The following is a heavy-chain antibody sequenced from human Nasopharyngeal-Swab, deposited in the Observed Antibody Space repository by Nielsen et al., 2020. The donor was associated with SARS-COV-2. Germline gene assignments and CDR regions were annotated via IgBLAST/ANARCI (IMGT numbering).Heavy chain of an antibody. CDR2: INHSGST. Sequence: SETLSLTCAVYGGSFSGYYWSWIRQPPGKGVEWIGEINHSGSTNYNPSLKSRVTISVDTSKNQFSLKLSSVTAADTAVYYCARDGYGGHRFDPWGQGTLVTVSS. CDR3: ARDGYGGHRFDP. J-gene: IGHJ5*02. V-gene: IGHV4-34*01. CDR1: GGSFSGYY. D-gene: IGHD4-23*01.